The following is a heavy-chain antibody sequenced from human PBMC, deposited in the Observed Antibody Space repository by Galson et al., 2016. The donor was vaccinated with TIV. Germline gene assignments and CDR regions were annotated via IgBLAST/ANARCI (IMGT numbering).Heavy chain of an antibody. J-gene: IGHJ4*01. CDR1: GYSFSDYY. CDR3: AREFHNTNV. Sequence: SVKVSCKASGYSFSDYYMHWVRQAPGQGLEWMGWINPSNGGTKYAQKFQGRVTMTRDTSISTAYMEVTRLRGDDTAVYYWAREFHNTNVWGQGTLVTVSS. CDR2: INPSNGGT. V-gene: IGHV1-2*02. D-gene: IGHD1-14*01.